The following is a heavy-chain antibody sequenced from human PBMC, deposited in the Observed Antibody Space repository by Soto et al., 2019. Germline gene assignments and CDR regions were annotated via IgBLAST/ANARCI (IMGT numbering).Heavy chain of an antibody. CDR1: GDSINSIHC. Sequence: TLSLTCALSGDSINSIHCWNWVRQPPGKGLEWIGQISHSGNANYNPSLTSRVTISVDKSKKHFSLKLTSVTAADTAVDYCAACHFWSGPWTAKRLDYWGQGTLVTVSS. J-gene: IGHJ4*02. V-gene: IGHV4-4*02. CDR3: AACHFWSGPWTAKRLDY. D-gene: IGHD3-3*02. CDR2: ISHSGNA.